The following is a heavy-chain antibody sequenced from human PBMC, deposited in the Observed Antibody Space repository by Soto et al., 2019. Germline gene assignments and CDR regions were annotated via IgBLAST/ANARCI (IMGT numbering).Heavy chain of an antibody. CDR1: GLTFSNAW. J-gene: IGHJ4*02. V-gene: IGHV3-15*01. D-gene: IGHD3-22*01. CDR3: TTEYYYDSSGSFLN. Sequence: EVQLVESGGGLVKPGESLRVSCVVSGLTFSNAWMTCVRQAPGKGLEWVGRIKSKAVGGATDYAAPVKGRFTISGDDSTNTLYLQMNSLKTEDTSVYYCTTEYYYDSSGSFLNWGQGTLVTVSS. CDR2: IKSKAVGGAT.